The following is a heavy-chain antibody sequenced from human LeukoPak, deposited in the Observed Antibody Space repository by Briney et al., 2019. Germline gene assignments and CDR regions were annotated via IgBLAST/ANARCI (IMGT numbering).Heavy chain of an antibody. CDR3: ARSSGGSYWFDP. CDR1: GYTFTGYY. J-gene: IGHJ5*02. Sequence: GASVKVSCKASGYTFTGYYMHWVRQAPGQGLEWMGWINPNSGGTNYAQKFQGRVTMTGDTSISTAYMELSRLRSDDTAVYYCARSSGGSYWFDPWGQGTLVTVSS. V-gene: IGHV1-2*02. CDR2: INPNSGGT. D-gene: IGHD3-10*01.